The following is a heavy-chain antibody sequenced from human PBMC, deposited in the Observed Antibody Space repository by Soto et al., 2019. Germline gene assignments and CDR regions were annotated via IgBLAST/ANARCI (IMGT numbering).Heavy chain of an antibody. D-gene: IGHD3-9*01. CDR1: GYTFTSYG. CDR3: ARDFSVVLRYFDWLSNGMDV. Sequence: EASVKVSCKASGYTFTSYGISWVRQAPGQGLEWMGWISAYNGNTNYAQKLQGRVTMTTDTSTSTAYMELRSLRSDDTAVYYCARDFSVVLRYFDWLSNGMDVWAKGPRSPSP. CDR2: ISAYNGNT. J-gene: IGHJ6*02. V-gene: IGHV1-18*04.